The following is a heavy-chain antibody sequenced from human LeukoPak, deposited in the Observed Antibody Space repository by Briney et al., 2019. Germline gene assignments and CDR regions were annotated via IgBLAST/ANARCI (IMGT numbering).Heavy chain of an antibody. J-gene: IGHJ5*02. Sequence: GASVTDSCRASGYTFTGYYMHGVRQAPGQGLEWMRWINPNGGGTNYAQKFQGRVTMTRDTSISTAYMELSRLRSDYTAVYYCARDPGSGWFDPWGQGTLVTVSS. CDR1: GYTFTGYY. CDR2: INPNGGGT. D-gene: IGHD3-10*01. CDR3: ARDPGSGWFDP. V-gene: IGHV1-2*02.